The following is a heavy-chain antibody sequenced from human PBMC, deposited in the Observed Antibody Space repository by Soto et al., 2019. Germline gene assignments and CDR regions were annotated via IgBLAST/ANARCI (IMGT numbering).Heavy chain of an antibody. CDR3: AKSAVALIWYFDL. J-gene: IGHJ2*01. Sequence: QVQLVESGGGVVQPGRSLRLSCAASGFTFSSYGMHWVRQAPGKGLEWVAVISYDGSNKYYADSVKGRFTISRDNSKNTLYLQMNSLRAEDTAVYYCAKSAVALIWYFDLWGRGTLVTVSS. CDR2: ISYDGSNK. CDR1: GFTFSSYG. V-gene: IGHV3-30*18. D-gene: IGHD6-19*01.